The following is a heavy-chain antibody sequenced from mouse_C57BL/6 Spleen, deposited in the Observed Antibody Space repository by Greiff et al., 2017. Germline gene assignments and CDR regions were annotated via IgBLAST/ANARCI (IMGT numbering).Heavy chain of an antibody. CDR3: SSTGTRVYYFDY. V-gene: IGHV6-3*01. CDR2: IRLKSDNYAT. D-gene: IGHD4-1*02. J-gene: IGHJ2*01. Sequence: EVKVEESGGGLVQPGGSMKLSCFASGFTFSNYWMNWVRQSPEKGLEWVARIRLKSDNYATYYAESVKGRFTISRDDSKSNVYLQMNNLRAKDTGIYYCSSTGTRVYYFDYWGQGTTLTVSS. CDR1: GFTFSNYW.